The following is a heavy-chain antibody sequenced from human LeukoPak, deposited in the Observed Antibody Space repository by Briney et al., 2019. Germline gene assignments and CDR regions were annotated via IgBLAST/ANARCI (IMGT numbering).Heavy chain of an antibody. D-gene: IGHD4-17*01. CDR1: VYTFTSYD. Sequence: ASVKVSCKASVYTFTSYDINWVRQATGQGLEWMGWMNPNSGNTGYAQKFQGRVTMTRNTSISTAYMELSSLRSEDTAVYYCARSDTVTMYYYYYYMDVWGKGTTVTVSS. CDR2: MNPNSGNT. J-gene: IGHJ6*03. V-gene: IGHV1-8*01. CDR3: ARSDTVTMYYYYYYMDV.